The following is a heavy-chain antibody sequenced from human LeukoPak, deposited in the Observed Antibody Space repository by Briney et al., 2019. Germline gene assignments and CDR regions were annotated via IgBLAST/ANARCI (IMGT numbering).Heavy chain of an antibody. CDR1: GFTFSSYS. V-gene: IGHV3-21*01. CDR3: ARDDAYYDILTGWEYFDL. CDR2: ISSSSSYI. Sequence: GGSLRLSCAASGFTFSSYSMNWVRQAPGKGLEWVSSISSSSSYIYYADSVKGRFTISRDNAKNSLYLQMNSLRAEDTAVYYCARDDAYYDILTGWEYFDLWGRGTLVTVSS. J-gene: IGHJ2*01. D-gene: IGHD3-9*01.